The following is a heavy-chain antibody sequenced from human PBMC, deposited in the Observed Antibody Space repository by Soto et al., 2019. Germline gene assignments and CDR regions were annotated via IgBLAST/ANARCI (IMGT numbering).Heavy chain of an antibody. CDR2: VDHRGST. Sequence: QVHLQQRGAGLLKPSETLSLNCVVSGESFSGYYWSWIRQTPGMGLEWIGEVDHRGSTTYNPSLKNRASISLDSSKNLFSLELASVTAADTALYFCARYEYVNSLYGVDVWGQGTRVTVSS. CDR1: GESFSGYY. CDR3: ARYEYVNSLYGVDV. V-gene: IGHV4-34*02. J-gene: IGHJ6*02. D-gene: IGHD6-6*01.